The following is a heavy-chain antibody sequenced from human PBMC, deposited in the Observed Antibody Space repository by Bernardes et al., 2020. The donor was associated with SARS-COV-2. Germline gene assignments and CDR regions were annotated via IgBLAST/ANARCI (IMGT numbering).Heavy chain of an antibody. Sequence: ETLSLSCAASGFTFNNYFLHWVRQAPGKGLVWISRIFGGGSSNTYTDSVNGRFTISRDNAKNMLYLQMNSLGAEDTAVYYCVRGPSNDYGRFEYWGKGTLVTGS. V-gene: IGHV3-74*03. CDR2: IFGGGSSN. CDR3: VRGPSNDYGRFEY. J-gene: IGHJ4*02. CDR1: GFTFNNYF. D-gene: IGHD4-17*01.